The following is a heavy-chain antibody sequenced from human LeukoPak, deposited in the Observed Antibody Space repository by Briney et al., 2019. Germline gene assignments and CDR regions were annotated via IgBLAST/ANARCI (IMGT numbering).Heavy chain of an antibody. Sequence: SETLSLTCTVSGGSVNLYYWSWIRQPPGKGLEWIGYIYYSGRADYNPFLGSRVAISVDESKNQFSLELNSVTDADTAMYYCARDLNGQLMWEWALDIWGQGTMVTVSS. CDR3: ARDLNGQLMWEWALDI. CDR1: GGSVNLYY. V-gene: IGHV4-59*02. D-gene: IGHD1-26*01. J-gene: IGHJ3*02. CDR2: IYYSGRA.